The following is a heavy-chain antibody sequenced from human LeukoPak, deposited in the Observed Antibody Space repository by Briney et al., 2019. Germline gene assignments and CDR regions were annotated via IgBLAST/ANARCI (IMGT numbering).Heavy chain of an antibody. CDR3: ARDTGTTVGY. CDR1: GYTFTGYY. J-gene: IGHJ4*02. V-gene: IGHV1-2*02. D-gene: IGHD1-1*01. CDR2: INPNSGVT. Sequence: GAPVKVSCKASGYTFTGYYMHWVRQAPGQGLEGMGWINPNSGVTNYAQKFQGRVTMTRDTSISTAYMELSRLRSDDPAVYYCARDTGTTVGYWGQGTLVTVSS.